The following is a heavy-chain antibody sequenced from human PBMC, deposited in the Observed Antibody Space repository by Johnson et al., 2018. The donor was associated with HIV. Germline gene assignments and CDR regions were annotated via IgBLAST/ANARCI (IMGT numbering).Heavy chain of an antibody. V-gene: IGHV3-30*02. J-gene: IGHJ3*02. CDR3: SRGRIATTAMRGGAFDM. D-gene: IGHD6-13*01. Sequence: VQLVESGGGVVPPGGSLRLSCAVSGFTFSDYGMHWVRQAPGKGLEWVAFLRYDGGYNYSADSVKGRCPIPRYSPKNTLCLQINILRVEDTAVYYCSRGRIATTAMRGGAFDMWGQGTKLIGSS. CDR1: GFTFSDYG. CDR2: LRYDGGYN.